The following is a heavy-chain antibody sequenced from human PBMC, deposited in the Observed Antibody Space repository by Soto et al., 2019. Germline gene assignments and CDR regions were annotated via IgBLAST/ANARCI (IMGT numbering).Heavy chain of an antibody. D-gene: IGHD2-15*01. CDR2: IHHGGTT. CDR3: XRGGIVVVVVVPHWFDP. Sequence: SETLSLTCAVSGYSISSDYYWGWIRQPPGQGLEWIGSIHHGGTTYYHPSLKSRVTISADTSKNQFSLKLSSVTAADTAVYYCXRGGIVVVVVVPHWFDPWGQGTLVTVSS. V-gene: IGHV4-38-2*01. CDR1: GYSISSDYY. J-gene: IGHJ5*02.